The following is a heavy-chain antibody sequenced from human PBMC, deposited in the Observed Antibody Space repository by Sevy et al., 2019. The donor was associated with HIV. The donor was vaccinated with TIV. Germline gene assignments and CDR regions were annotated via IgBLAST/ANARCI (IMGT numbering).Heavy chain of an antibody. CDR1: GFTFSSYA. V-gene: IGHV3-30-3*01. D-gene: IGHD5-18*01. CDR2: ISYDGSNK. CDR3: ARGARIQLWLRGGVGYYFDY. J-gene: IGHJ4*02. Sequence: GGSLRLSCAASGFTFSSYAMRWVRQAPGKGLEWVAVISYDGSNKYYADSVKGRFTISRDNSKNTLYLQMNSLRAEDTAVYYCARGARIQLWLRGGVGYYFDYWGQGTLVTVSS.